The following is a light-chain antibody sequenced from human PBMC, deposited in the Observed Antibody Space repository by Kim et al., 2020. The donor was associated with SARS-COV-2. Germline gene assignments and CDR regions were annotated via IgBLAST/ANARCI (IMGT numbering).Light chain of an antibody. V-gene: IGLV3-19*01. CDR2: GKN. CDR1: SLRRYY. Sequence: ALGQTDRITCQGDSLRRYYATWYQQKPGQAPILVIYGKNNRPSGIPDRFSGSSSGNTASLTITGTQAGDEADYYCNTRDSNDNVVFGGGTQLTFL. CDR3: NTRDSNDNVV. J-gene: IGLJ2*01.